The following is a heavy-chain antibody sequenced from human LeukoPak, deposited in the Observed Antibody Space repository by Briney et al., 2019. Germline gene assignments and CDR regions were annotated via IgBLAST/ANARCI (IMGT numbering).Heavy chain of an antibody. Sequence: PSETLSLTCAVSGASISSSNYYWGWVRQSPGEGLEWIGNIYSSGNTYYNASLKSRVTMYIDTSKNQFSLKLSSVTAADTAVYYCARVRLLLRNWFDPWGQGTLVTVSS. CDR3: ARVRLLLRNWFDP. D-gene: IGHD3-22*01. V-gene: IGHV4-39*07. J-gene: IGHJ5*02. CDR1: GASISSSNYY. CDR2: IYSSGNT.